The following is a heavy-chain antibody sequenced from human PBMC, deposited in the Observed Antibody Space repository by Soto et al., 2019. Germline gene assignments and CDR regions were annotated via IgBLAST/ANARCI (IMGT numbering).Heavy chain of an antibody. CDR3: ARGGYDFWSGYPPRY. CDR2: INHSGST. CDR1: GGSFSGYY. Sequence: PSETLSLTCAVYGGSFSGYYWSWMRQPPGKGLEWIGEINHSGSTNYNPSLKSRVTISVDTSKNQFSLKLSSVTAADTAVYYCARGGYDFWSGYPPRYWGQGTLVTVSS. J-gene: IGHJ4*02. V-gene: IGHV4-34*01. D-gene: IGHD3-3*01.